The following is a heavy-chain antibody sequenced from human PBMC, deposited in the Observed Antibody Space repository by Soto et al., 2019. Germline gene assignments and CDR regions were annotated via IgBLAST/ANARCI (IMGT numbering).Heavy chain of an antibody. CDR2: INPNSGGT. D-gene: IGHD4-4*01. CDR3: AKDLDFRPPADYYYSMDV. J-gene: IGHJ6*02. Sequence: ASVKVSCKASGYTFTGYYMHWVRQAPGQGLGWMGWINPNSGGTNYAQKFQGWVTMTRAPSISPAYLELSSLGSDDTAVYYCAKDLDFRPPADYYYSMDVWGQGTTVTVSS. CDR1: GYTFTGYY. V-gene: IGHV1-2*04.